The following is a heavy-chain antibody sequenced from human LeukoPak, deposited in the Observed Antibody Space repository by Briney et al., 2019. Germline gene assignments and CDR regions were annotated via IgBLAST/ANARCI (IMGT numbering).Heavy chain of an antibody. CDR1: GFTFSNYA. CDR2: ISGSGGIT. J-gene: IGHJ4*02. V-gene: IGHV3-23*01. Sequence: GGSLRLSCAASGFTFSNYAMNWVRQTPGKGLEWVSAISGSGGITYYADSVKGRFTISRDNSMNTLYLQMNSLRAEDTAVYLCAKYCGDCKHGLCYCLDYWGQGTLVTVSS. CDR3: AKYCGDCKHGLCYCLDY. D-gene: IGHD2-8*01.